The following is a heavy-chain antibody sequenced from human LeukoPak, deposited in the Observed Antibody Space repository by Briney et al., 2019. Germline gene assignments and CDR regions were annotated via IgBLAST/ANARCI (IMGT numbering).Heavy chain of an antibody. J-gene: IGHJ4*02. D-gene: IGHD3-10*01. V-gene: IGHV4-34*01. Sequence: SETLSLTCAVYGGSFSGYYWSWIRQPPGQGLEWIGEINHSGSTNYHPSLKSRVTISVDTSKNQFSLKLSSVTAADTAVYYCARGRKDYYGSGSYYSSDYWGQGTLVTVSS. CDR2: INHSGST. CDR3: ARGRKDYYGSGSYYSSDY. CDR1: GGSFSGYY.